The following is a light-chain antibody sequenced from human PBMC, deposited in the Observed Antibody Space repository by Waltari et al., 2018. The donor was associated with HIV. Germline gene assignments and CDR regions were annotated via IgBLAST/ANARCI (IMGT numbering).Light chain of an antibody. CDR1: SSDVGGYNY. J-gene: IGLJ2*01. Sequence: QSALTQPASVSGSPGQSITLSCTGTSSDVGGYNYVSWYQQHPCKAPKLMIYEVSNRPSGVSNRFSGSKSGNTASLTISGLQAEDEADYYCSSYTSSSVVFGGGTKLTVL. CDR2: EVS. CDR3: SSYTSSSVV. V-gene: IGLV2-14*01.